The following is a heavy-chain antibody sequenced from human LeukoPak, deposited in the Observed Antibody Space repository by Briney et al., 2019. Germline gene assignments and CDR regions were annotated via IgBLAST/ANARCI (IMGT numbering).Heavy chain of an antibody. CDR3: ARRGNGGWFDP. J-gene: IGHJ5*02. D-gene: IGHD4-23*01. CDR2: INHSGST. V-gene: IGHV4-34*01. CDR1: GGSFSGYF. Sequence: PSETLSLTCAVYGGSFSGYFWTWIRQPPGKGLEWIGEINHSGSTNYNPSLKSRVTISVDTSKNQFSLKLSSVTAADTAVYYCARRGNGGWFDPWGQGTLVTVSS.